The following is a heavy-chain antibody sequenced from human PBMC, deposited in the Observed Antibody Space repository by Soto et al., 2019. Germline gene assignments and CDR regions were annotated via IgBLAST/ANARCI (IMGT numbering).Heavy chain of an antibody. V-gene: IGHV3-23*01. Sequence: DVQLLESGGGLVQPGGSLRLSCAASGFTFRSYAMSWVRQARGKGLEWVSGISGSGISTHYADSVKGRFTVSRDNSKNTLYLQMNSLRAEDTAVYNCAKEPVGPDWYFDLWGRGTLVTVSS. CDR3: AKEPVGPDWYFDL. CDR2: ISGSGIST. J-gene: IGHJ2*01. CDR1: GFTFRSYA.